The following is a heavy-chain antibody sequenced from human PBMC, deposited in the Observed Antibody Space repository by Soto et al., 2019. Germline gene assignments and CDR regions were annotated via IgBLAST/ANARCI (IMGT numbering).Heavy chain of an antibody. CDR3: ARAGISQAAAGSLHCCPIDS. D-gene: IGHD6-13*01. V-gene: IGHV3-66*01. Sequence: EVQLGESGGGLVQPGGSLRLSCAASGFTVSSNYMSWVRQAPGKGLERVSIIYSGGTTYYADSVKGRFTISRDNSKNTLYLQMNSLRAEDTAVYYCARAGISQAAAGSLHCCPIDSWGQGTLVTVSS. J-gene: IGHJ4*02. CDR1: GFTVSSNY. CDR2: IYSGGTT.